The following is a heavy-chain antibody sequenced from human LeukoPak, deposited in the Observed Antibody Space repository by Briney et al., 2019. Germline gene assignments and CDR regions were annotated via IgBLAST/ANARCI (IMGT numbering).Heavy chain of an antibody. D-gene: IGHD2-15*01. V-gene: IGHV3-30*02. CDR3: AKAGIPGYCSGGSCYRYFDY. CDR1: GFTFSSYA. CDR2: IWYDGSIK. Sequence: GGSLRLSCAASGFTFSSYAMHWVRQAPGKGLEWVAVIWYDGSIKYYVDPVKGRFTISRDNSKNTLYLQMNSLRAEDTAVYYCAKAGIPGYCSGGSCYRYFDYWGQGTLVTVSS. J-gene: IGHJ4*02.